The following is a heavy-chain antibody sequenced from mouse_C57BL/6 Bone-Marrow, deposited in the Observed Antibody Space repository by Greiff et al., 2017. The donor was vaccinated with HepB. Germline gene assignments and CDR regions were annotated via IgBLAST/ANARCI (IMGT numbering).Heavy chain of an antibody. V-gene: IGHV1-18*01. CDR2: INPNNGGT. D-gene: IGHD1-1*01. Sequence: EVQGVESGPELVKPGASVKIPCKASGYTFTDYNMDWVKQSHGKSLEWIGDINPNNGGTIYNQKFKGKATLTVDKSSSTAYMELRSLTSEDTAFYYCARLTYGSSYGEAWFAYWGQGTLVTVSA. J-gene: IGHJ3*01. CDR1: GYTFTDYN. CDR3: ARLTYGSSYGEAWFAY.